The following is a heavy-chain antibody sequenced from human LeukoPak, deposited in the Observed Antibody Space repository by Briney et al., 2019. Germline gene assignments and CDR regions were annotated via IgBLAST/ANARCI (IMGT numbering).Heavy chain of an antibody. Sequence: GGSLRLSCAASGFTFSSYSMNWVRQAPGKGLEWVSSISSSSSYIYYADSVKGRFTISRDNAKNSLYLQMNSLRAEDTAVHYCARTIRDGAFDIWGQGTMVTVSS. CDR2: ISSSSSYI. CDR3: ARTIRDGAFDI. J-gene: IGHJ3*02. D-gene: IGHD3-3*01. CDR1: GFTFSSYS. V-gene: IGHV3-21*01.